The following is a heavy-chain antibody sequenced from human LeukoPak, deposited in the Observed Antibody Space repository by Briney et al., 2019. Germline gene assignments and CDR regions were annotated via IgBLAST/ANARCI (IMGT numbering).Heavy chain of an antibody. Sequence: GGSLRLSCAASGFTLSSYWMSWVRQAPGKGLEWVANIKQDGSDKYYVDSVKGRFTISRDNAKNSLYLQMNSLRAEDTAVYYCARGPPPSYSTTWFDYWGQGTLVIVSS. CDR2: IKQDGSDK. V-gene: IGHV3-7*05. J-gene: IGHJ4*02. CDR1: GFTLSSYW. D-gene: IGHD2/OR15-2a*01. CDR3: ARGPPPSYSTTWFDY.